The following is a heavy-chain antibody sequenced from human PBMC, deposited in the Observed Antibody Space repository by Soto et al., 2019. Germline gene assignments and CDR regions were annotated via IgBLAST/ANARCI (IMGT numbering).Heavy chain of an antibody. Sequence: QVQLQEPGPGLVKPSQTLSLTCTVSGGSISSGGYYWSWIRQHPGKGLEWIGYIYYSGSTYYNPSLKSRVTMSVDTSKNQFSLKLSSVTAADTAVYYCARVFSDSSSFFDPWGQGTLVTVSS. D-gene: IGHD6-13*01. CDR2: IYYSGST. CDR1: GGSISSGGYY. V-gene: IGHV4-31*03. CDR3: ARVFSDSSSFFDP. J-gene: IGHJ5*02.